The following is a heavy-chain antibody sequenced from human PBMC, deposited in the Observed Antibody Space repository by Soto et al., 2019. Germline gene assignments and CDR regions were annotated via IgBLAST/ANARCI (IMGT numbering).Heavy chain of an antibody. CDR1: GSSIGSSY. D-gene: IGHD3-10*01. V-gene: IGHV4-59*13. CDR3: ATGRVYYGSEF. Sequence: SETLSLTCTIHGSSIGSSYWSWIRHPPWKGLVWVGYVYYSATTNYKPSTNYNPSLESRVTISIDTSKNQFSLNLSSVTAADTAVYYCATGRVYYGSEFWGQGTLVTVS. CDR2: VYYSATTNYKPST. J-gene: IGHJ4*02.